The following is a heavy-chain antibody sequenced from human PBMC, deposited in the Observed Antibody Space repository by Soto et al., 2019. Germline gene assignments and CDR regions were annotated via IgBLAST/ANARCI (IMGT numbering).Heavy chain of an antibody. J-gene: IGHJ6*02. D-gene: IGHD6-19*01. CDR3: ARDNGWLVTYYYGMDV. V-gene: IGHV4-38-2*02. CDR1: GYSISSGSF. CDR2: IHHSGST. Sequence: SSETLSLTCAVSGYSISSGSFWGWIRQPPGKGLEWIASIHHSGSTYYNSSLKSRVTISVDTSKNQFSLKLSSVTAADTAVYYCARDNGWLVTYYYGMDVWGQGTTVTVSS.